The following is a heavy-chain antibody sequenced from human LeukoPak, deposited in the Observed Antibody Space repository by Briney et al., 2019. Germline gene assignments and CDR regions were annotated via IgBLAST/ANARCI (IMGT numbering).Heavy chain of an antibody. D-gene: IGHD1-1*01. CDR1: GGSISSGGYY. J-gene: IGHJ5*02. CDR2: IYYSGST. CDR3: AREKRGYARGFDP. Sequence: PSQTLSLTCTVSGGSISSGGYYWSWIRQHPGKGLEWIGYIYYSGSTYYNPSLKSRVTISVDTSKNQFSLKLSSVTAADTAVYYCAREKRGYARGFDPWGQGTLVTVSS. V-gene: IGHV4-31*03.